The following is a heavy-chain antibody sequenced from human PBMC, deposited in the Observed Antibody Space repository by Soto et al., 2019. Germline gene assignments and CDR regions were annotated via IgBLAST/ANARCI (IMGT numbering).Heavy chain of an antibody. CDR2: ISGSGGST. J-gene: IGHJ4*02. D-gene: IGHD6-19*01. CDR1: GFTFSSYA. Sequence: EVQLLESGGGLVQPGGSLRLSCAASGFTFSSYAMSWVRQAPGKGLEWVSAISGSGGSTYYADSVKGRFSISRDNSKNTLYLQMNSLRAEDTAVYYCXKDLISESIAVAPTETYYFDYWGQGTLVTVSS. V-gene: IGHV3-23*01. CDR3: XKDLISESIAVAPTETYYFDY.